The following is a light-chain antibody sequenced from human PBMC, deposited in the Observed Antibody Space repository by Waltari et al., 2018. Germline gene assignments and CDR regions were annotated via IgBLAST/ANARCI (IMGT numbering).Light chain of an antibody. CDR1: QSVSSSH. CDR2: GAS. CDR3: QQYGSSSIT. V-gene: IGKV3-20*01. Sequence: EIVLTQSPGTLSLSPGERATLSCRASQSVSSSHLAWYQQKPGRAPRLLIYGASSRATGIPDRFSGSGSGTDFTLTISRLEPEDFAVYYCQQYGSSSITFGQGTRLEIK. J-gene: IGKJ5*01.